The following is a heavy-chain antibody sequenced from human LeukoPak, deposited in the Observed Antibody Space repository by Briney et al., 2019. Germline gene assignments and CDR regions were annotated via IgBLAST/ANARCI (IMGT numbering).Heavy chain of an antibody. Sequence: GGSLRLSCAASGFTFSTYGMHWVRQAPGKGLEWVAIMSYDGSDKYYADSVKGRFTISRDNSKNTLYLQMNSLRAEDTAVYYCGKIRLDSATGYWGQGTLVTVSS. J-gene: IGHJ4*02. V-gene: IGHV3-30-3*01. D-gene: IGHD2-15*01. CDR1: GFTFSTYG. CDR2: MSYDGSDK. CDR3: GKIRLDSATGY.